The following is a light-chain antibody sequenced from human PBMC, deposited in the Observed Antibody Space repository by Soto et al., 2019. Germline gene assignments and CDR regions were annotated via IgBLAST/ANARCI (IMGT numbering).Light chain of an antibody. J-gene: IGLJ2*01. Sequence: QAVVTQPASVSGSPGQSITISCTGTSSDVGGYNYVSWYQQHPGKAPKLMIYEVSNRPSGVSNRFSGSKSGNTASLTISGLQAEDEADYYCTSYTSSRSVVFGGGTKVTVL. CDR3: TSYTSSRSVV. CDR1: SSDVGGYNY. CDR2: EVS. V-gene: IGLV2-14*01.